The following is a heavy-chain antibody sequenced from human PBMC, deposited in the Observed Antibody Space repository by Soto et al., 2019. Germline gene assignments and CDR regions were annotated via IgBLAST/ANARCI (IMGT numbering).Heavy chain of an antibody. CDR2: IIPIFGTA. CDR1: GGTFSSYA. Sequence: QVQLVQSGAEVKKPGSSVNVSCKASGGTFSSYAISWVRQAPGQGLEWMGGIIPIFGTANYAQKFQGRVTITADKSTSTDYMEVSSLSSEDAAVYYCAREMQQLVTGGAFDIWGQGTMVNVSS. D-gene: IGHD6-13*01. CDR3: AREMQQLVTGGAFDI. J-gene: IGHJ3*02. V-gene: IGHV1-69*06.